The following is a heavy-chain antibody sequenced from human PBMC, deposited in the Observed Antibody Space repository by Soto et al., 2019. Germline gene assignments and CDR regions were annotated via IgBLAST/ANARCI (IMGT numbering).Heavy chain of an antibody. CDR2: MNPNSGNT. CDR1: GYAFTTYD. J-gene: IGHJ6*02. CDR3: ARVYSNGWTHLGPDYHNGLDD. D-gene: IGHD6-19*01. Sequence: QVHLEQSGAEVKKPGASVKVSCTASGYAFTTYDINWVRQAPGQGLEWMGWMNPNSGNTGFAQKLQGRVTMTKDTSATTVYMDLRSMTSEDTAVYFCARVYSNGWTHLGPDYHNGLDDWGQWTTVTVYS. V-gene: IGHV1-8*01.